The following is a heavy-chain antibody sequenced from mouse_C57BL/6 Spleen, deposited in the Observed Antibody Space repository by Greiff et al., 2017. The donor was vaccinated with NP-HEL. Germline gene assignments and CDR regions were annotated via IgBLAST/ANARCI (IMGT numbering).Heavy chain of an antibody. CDR3: ARKGYYGSSYEEGY. Sequence: VQLQQPGAELVRPGSSVKLSCKASGYTFTSYWMDWVKQRPGQGLEWIGNIYPSDSETHYNQKFKDKATLTVDKSSSTAYMQLSSLTSEDSAVYYCARKGYYGSSYEEGYWGQGTTLTVSS. CDR2: IYPSDSET. D-gene: IGHD1-1*01. CDR1: GYTFTSYW. J-gene: IGHJ2*01. V-gene: IGHV1-61*01.